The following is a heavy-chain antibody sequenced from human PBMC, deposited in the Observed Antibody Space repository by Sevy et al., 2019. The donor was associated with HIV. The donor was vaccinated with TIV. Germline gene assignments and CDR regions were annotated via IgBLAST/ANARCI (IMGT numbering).Heavy chain of an antibody. J-gene: IGHJ6*02. CDR3: ARGLTDLVVVVAAMDYYYGMDV. CDR2: INHSGST. CDR1: GGSFSGYY. Sequence: SETLSLTCAVYGGSFSGYYWSWIRQPPGKGLEWIGEINHSGSTNYNPSLKSRVTISVDTSKNQFSLKLSSVTAADTAVYYCARGLTDLVVVVAAMDYYYGMDVWGQGTTVTVSS. D-gene: IGHD2-15*01. V-gene: IGHV4-34*01.